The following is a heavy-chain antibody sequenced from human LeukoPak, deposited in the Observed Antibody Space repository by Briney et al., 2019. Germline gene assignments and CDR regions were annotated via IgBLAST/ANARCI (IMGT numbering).Heavy chain of an antibody. V-gene: IGHV4-34*01. Sequence: SETLSLTCAGYGGSFSGYYWSWIRQPPGKGLEWIGEINHSGSTNYNPSLKSRVTISVDTSKNQFSLKLSSVTAAGTAVYYCARGRGYCSGGSCYSSWFDPWGQGTLVTVSS. CDR2: INHSGST. CDR1: GGSFSGYY. CDR3: ARGRGYCSGGSCYSSWFDP. D-gene: IGHD2-15*01. J-gene: IGHJ5*02.